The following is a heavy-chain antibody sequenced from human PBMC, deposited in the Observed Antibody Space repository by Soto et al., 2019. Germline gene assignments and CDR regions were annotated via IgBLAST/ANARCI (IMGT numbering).Heavy chain of an antibody. D-gene: IGHD6-19*01. J-gene: IGHJ6*02. V-gene: IGHV6-1*01. CDR3: ARDPTDRYSSGWYQQPRGYCGMDV. CDR2: TYYRSKWYN. Sequence: SQNLSLTCAISGDSVSSNSAAWNWIRQSPSGGLEWLGRTYYRSKWYNDYAVSVKSRITINPDTSKNQFSLQLNSVTPEDTAVYYCARDPTDRYSSGWYQQPRGYCGMDVWGQGTTVTVSS. CDR1: GDSVSSNSAA.